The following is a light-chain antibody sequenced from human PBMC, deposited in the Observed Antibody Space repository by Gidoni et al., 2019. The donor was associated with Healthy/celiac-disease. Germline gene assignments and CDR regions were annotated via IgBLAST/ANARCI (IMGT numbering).Light chain of an antibody. CDR3: MQALQTPRT. CDR1: QSLLHSNGYNY. CDR2: LGS. Sequence: DIVLTQSPLPLPVTPGEPASISCRSSQSLLHSNGYNYLDWYLQKPGQSPQLLIYLGSNRASGVPDRFSGSGSGTDFTLKISRVEAEDVGVYYCMQALQTPRTCGQGTKVEIK. J-gene: IGKJ1*01. V-gene: IGKV2-28*01.